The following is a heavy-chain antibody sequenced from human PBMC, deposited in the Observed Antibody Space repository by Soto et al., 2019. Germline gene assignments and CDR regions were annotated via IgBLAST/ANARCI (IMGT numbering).Heavy chain of an antibody. V-gene: IGHV1-69*13. Sequence: RASVKVSCKASGGTFSSYAISWVRQAPGQGLEWMGGIIPIFGTANYAQKFQGRVTITADESTSTAYMELSSLRSEDTAVYYCARCSGGSCYDGFDPWGQGTLVTVSS. CDR3: ARCSGGSCYDGFDP. D-gene: IGHD2-15*01. CDR1: GGTFSSYA. CDR2: IIPIFGTA. J-gene: IGHJ5*02.